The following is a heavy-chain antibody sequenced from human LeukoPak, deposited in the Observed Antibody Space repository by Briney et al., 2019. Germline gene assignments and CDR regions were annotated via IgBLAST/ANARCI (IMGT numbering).Heavy chain of an antibody. CDR2: VDWDDDK. D-gene: IGHD6-13*01. Sequence: SGPTLVNPTQTLTLTCTFSGFSLSTSGMSVSWVRQPPGKALEWLARVDWDDDKYYSTSLETRLTISKDTSKNQVVLTMTNMDPVDTATYYCAHLIAAADAEYFQHWGQGTLVTVSS. CDR3: AHLIAAADAEYFQH. J-gene: IGHJ1*01. V-gene: IGHV2-70*12. CDR1: GFSLSTSGMS.